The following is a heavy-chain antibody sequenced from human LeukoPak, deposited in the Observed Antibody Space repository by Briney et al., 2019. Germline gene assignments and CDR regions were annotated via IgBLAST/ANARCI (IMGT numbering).Heavy chain of an antibody. D-gene: IGHD3-10*01. CDR2: IYYSGST. CDR1: GGSISSYY. Sequence: SETLSLTCTVSGGSISSYYWSWIRQPPGKGLEWIGYIYYSGSTDYNPSLKSRVTISVETSKNQFSLKVTSVTAADTAVYYCARAMSRYGSGSYDYWGQGTLVTVSS. J-gene: IGHJ4*02. CDR3: ARAMSRYGSGSYDY. V-gene: IGHV4-59*08.